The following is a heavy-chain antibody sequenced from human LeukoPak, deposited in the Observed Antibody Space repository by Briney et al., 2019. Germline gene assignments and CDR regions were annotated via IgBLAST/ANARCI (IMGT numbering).Heavy chain of an antibody. D-gene: IGHD3-22*01. V-gene: IGHV3-7*01. J-gene: IGHJ2*01. CDR2: INQDGSGI. Sequence: QTGGSLRLSCAASGFTFSNYWMSWVRQAPGKGLEWLANINQDGSGIYYVDSVKGRFTISRDNGKNSLYLQINSLRADDTAAYYCARDQGSMIVVRTTSLYFDLWGRGTLVTVSS. CDR3: ARDQGSMIVVRTTSLYFDL. CDR1: GFTFSNYW.